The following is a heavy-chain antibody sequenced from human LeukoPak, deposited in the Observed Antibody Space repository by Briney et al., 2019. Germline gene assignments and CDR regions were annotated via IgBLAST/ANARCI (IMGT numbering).Heavy chain of an antibody. V-gene: IGHV3-66*01. CDR3: AKDSRLRYFDWPPFFDY. J-gene: IGHJ4*02. CDR1: GFTVSSNY. CDR2: IYSGGST. Sequence: PGGSLRLSCAASGFTVSSNYMSWVRQAPGKGLEWVSVIYSGGSTYYADSVKVRFTISRDNSKNTLYLQMNSLRAEDTAVYYCAKDSRLRYFDWPPFFDYWGQGTLVTVSS. D-gene: IGHD3-9*01.